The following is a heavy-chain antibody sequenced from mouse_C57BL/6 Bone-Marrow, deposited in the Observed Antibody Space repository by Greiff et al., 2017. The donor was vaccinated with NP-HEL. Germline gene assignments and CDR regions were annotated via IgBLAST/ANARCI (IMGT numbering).Heavy chain of an antibody. CDR3: ARRRFYAMDY. J-gene: IGHJ4*01. D-gene: IGHD1-1*01. CDR1: GYAFSSSW. V-gene: IGHV1-82*01. Sequence: QVQLKESGPELVKPGASVKISCKASGYAFSSSWMNWVKQRPGKGLEWIGRIYPGDGDTNYNGKFKGKATLTADKSSSTAYMQLSSLTSEDSAVYFCARRRFYAMDYWGQGISVTVSS. CDR2: IYPGDGDT.